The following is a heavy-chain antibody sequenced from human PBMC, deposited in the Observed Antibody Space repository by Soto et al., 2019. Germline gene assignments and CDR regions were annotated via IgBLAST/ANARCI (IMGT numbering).Heavy chain of an antibody. CDR1: GFTFDRYA. Sequence: GGSLRLSCVASGFTFDRYAMSWVRQAPGKGPEWVSGISGSGDNTYYIDSVRGRSTISRDTSKNTLSLQMNSLRAEDTAIYYCAKDPDYSDAGFFQHWGHGTLVTVSS. D-gene: IGHD2-15*01. V-gene: IGHV3-23*01. CDR2: ISGSGDNT. CDR3: AKDPDYSDAGFFQH. J-gene: IGHJ1*01.